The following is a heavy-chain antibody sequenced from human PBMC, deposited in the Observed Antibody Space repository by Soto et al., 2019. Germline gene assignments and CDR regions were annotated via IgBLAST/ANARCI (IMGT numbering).Heavy chain of an antibody. CDR1: GFTFSSDA. V-gene: IGHV3-23*01. Sequence: GGSLILSCAASGFTFSSDAMSWVRQAPGKGLEWVSAISGSGGSTYYADSVKGRFTISRDNPKNTLYLQMNSLRAEDTAVYYCAKAPVRRSYSXFGYFDYWGQGTLVTVSS. D-gene: IGHD1-26*01. CDR2: ISGSGGST. J-gene: IGHJ4*02. CDR3: AKAPVRRSYSXFGYFDY.